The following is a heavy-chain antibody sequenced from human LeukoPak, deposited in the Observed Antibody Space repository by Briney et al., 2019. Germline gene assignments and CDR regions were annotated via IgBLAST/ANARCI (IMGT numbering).Heavy chain of an antibody. Sequence: GGSLRLSCAASGFIFSDYYKSWIRQAPGKGLEWLSYISSSSIYTSYADSVKGRFTISRDNAKNSLYLQLNSLRAEDTAVYYCARGSPPDYWGQGTLVTVSS. V-gene: IGHV3-11*05. J-gene: IGHJ4*02. CDR3: ARGSPPDY. D-gene: IGHD2-15*01. CDR1: GFIFSDYY. CDR2: ISSSSIYT.